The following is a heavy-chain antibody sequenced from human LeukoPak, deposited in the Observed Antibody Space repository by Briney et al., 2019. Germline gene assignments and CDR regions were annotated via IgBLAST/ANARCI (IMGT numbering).Heavy chain of an antibody. V-gene: IGHV3-30*18. J-gene: IGHJ6*02. D-gene: IGHD3-3*01. Sequence: PGGSLRLSCVASGFTFSSYGMHWVRQAPGKGLEWVAVISYDGSNKYYADSVKGRFTISRDNSKNTLYLQMNSLRAEDTAVYYCAKSHNTNDFWSGYPYYYYGMDVWGQGTTVTVSS. CDR2: ISYDGSNK. CDR1: GFTFSSYG. CDR3: AKSHNTNDFWSGYPYYYYGMDV.